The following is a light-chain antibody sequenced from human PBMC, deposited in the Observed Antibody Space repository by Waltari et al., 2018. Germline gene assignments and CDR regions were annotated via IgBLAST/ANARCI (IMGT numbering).Light chain of an antibody. Sequence: VMNQSPLSLSVTLGEPASISCTSSQTLLHTNGHYYLDWYLQKPGPSPQLLIYAASNRAPGVPDRVSGSGSGRDFTLTISRVEADDFGTYFCMQALQTLTFGQGTKV. CDR3: MQALQTLT. CDR1: QTLLHTNGHYY. CDR2: AAS. V-gene: IGKV2-28*01. J-gene: IGKJ1*01.